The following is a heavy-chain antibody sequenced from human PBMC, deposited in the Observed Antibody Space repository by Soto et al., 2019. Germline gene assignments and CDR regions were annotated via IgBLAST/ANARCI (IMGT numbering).Heavy chain of an antibody. Sequence: PGESLKISCKGSGYSFTSYWIGWVRQMPGKGLEWMGIIYPGDSDTRYSPSFQGQVTISADKSISTAYLQWSSLKASDTAMYYCARSTYYYDSSGYYDPSYYYGMDAWGQGTTVTVSS. CDR3: ARSTYYYDSSGYYDPSYYYGMDA. V-gene: IGHV5-51*01. CDR2: IYPGDSDT. D-gene: IGHD3-22*01. CDR1: GYSFTSYW. J-gene: IGHJ6*02.